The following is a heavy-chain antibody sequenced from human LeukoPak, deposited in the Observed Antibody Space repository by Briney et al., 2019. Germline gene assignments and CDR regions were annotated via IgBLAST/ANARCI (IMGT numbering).Heavy chain of an antibody. CDR1: GGSFSGYY. CDR3: ARVLQRYFDL. J-gene: IGHJ2*01. Sequence: SETLSLTCAVYGGSFSGYYWSWIRQPPGKGLEWIGEINHSGSTNYNPSLKSRVTISVDTSKNQFSLKLSSVTAADTAVYYCARVLQRYFDLWGRGTLVTVSS. CDR2: INHSGST. D-gene: IGHD4-4*01. V-gene: IGHV4-34*01.